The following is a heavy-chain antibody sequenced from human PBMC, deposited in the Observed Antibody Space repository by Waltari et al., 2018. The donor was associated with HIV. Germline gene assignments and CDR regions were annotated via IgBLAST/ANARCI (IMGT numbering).Heavy chain of an antibody. V-gene: IGHV3-74*01. J-gene: IGHJ6*02. D-gene: IGHD6-13*01. CDR1: GFTFSSYW. CDR3: ASGYSSSWRSDYYYYGMDV. CDR2: INSDGSST. Sequence: EVQLVESGGGLVQTGGSLRLSCAASGFTFSSYWMHWVRQAPGKGLVWVSRINSDGSSTSYADSVKGRFTISRDNAKNTLYLQMNSLRAEDTAVYYCASGYSSSWRSDYYYYGMDVWGQGTTVTVSS.